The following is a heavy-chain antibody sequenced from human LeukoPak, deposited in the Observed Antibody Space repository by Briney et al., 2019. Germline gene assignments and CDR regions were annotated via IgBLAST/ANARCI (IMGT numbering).Heavy chain of an antibody. CDR3: ASGCSSTSCYTLFEHNYYYYMDV. CDR1: GFTFSSYS. Sequence: GGSLRLSCAASGFTFSSYSMNWVRQAPGKGLEWVSSISSSSSYIYYADSVKGRFTISRDNAKNSLYLQMNSLRAEDTAVYYCASGCSSTSCYTLFEHNYYYYMDVWGKGTTVTVSS. J-gene: IGHJ6*03. V-gene: IGHV3-21*01. D-gene: IGHD2-2*01. CDR2: ISSSSSYI.